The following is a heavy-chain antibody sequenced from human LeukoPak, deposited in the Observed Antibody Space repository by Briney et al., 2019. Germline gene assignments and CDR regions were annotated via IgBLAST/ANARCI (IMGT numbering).Heavy chain of an antibody. CDR2: IYYSGST. CDR3: AREFHCSGGSCFGYDY. D-gene: IGHD2-15*01. V-gene: IGHV4-61*01. CDR1: SGSVSSGSYY. J-gene: IGHJ4*02. Sequence: SETLSLTCTVSSGSVSSGSYYWRWIRQPPGKGLEWIVYIYYSGSTNYDPSLKSRVTISVDTSKNQFSLKLSSVTAADTAVYYCAREFHCSGGSCFGYDYWGQGTLVTVSS.